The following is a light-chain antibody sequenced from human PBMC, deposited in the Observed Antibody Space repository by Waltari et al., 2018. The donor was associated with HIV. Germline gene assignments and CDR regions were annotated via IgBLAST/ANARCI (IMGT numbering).Light chain of an antibody. Sequence: SYELTQPPSVSVSPGQTARITCSGDALPKKYAYWYQQKSGQAPVLVIYEDSKRPSGIPEVFSGSSSGTMATLTISGAQVEDEADYYCYSTDSSGNHKVFGGGTKLTVL. V-gene: IGLV3-10*01. CDR1: ALPKKY. CDR2: EDS. J-gene: IGLJ2*01. CDR3: YSTDSSGNHKV.